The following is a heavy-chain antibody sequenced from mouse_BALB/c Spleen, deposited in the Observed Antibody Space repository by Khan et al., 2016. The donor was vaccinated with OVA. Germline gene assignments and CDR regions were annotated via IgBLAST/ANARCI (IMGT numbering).Heavy chain of an antibody. Sequence: QVQLKQPGAELVRPGASVNLSCQTSGYIFSIYWVHWVKQTFGHVLEWIARCYPGSGSIYFYEKFKGTATLAAVNSSSNVYMQLNSLLPEDYSVSCKSTGTQNEDKSYSTAYMQLSSLISEDSTINVCSRGVLHHYYLYYWDGNTNLPFSS. D-gene: IGHD3-1*01. CDR3: STGTQNEDKSYSTAYMQLSSLISEDSTINVCSRGVLHHYYLYY. CDR1: GYIFSIYW. V-gene: IGHV1-76*01. J-gene: IGHJ2*01. CDR2: CYPGSGSI.